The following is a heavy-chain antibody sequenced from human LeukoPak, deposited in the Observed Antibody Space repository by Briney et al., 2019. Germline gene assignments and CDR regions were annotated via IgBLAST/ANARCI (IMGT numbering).Heavy chain of an antibody. CDR3: ARGLNDSWTGENY. V-gene: IGHV4-34*01. J-gene: IGHJ4*02. D-gene: IGHD3-3*01. Sequence: KPSETLSPTCAVYDGSFSGYYWSWIRQPPGKGLEWIGEINHSGSTNYNPSLKSRVTISLDTSKSQFSLKVRYVTAADTAVYYCARGLNDSWTGENYWGQGTLVTVSS. CDR1: DGSFSGYY. CDR2: INHSGST.